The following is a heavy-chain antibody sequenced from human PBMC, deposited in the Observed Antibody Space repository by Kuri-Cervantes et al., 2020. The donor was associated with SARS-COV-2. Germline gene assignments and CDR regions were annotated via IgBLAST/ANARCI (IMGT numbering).Heavy chain of an antibody. CDR1: GYTFTGYY. V-gene: IGHV1-46*03. Sequence: ASVKVSCKASGYTFTGYYMHWARQAPGQGLEWMGIINPSGGSTSYAQKFQGRVTMTRDTSTSTVYMELSSLRSEDTAVYYCARSRQEGYGGDYYMDVWGKGTTVTVSS. J-gene: IGHJ6*03. CDR3: ARSRQEGYGGDYYMDV. D-gene: IGHD1-1*01. CDR2: INPSGGST.